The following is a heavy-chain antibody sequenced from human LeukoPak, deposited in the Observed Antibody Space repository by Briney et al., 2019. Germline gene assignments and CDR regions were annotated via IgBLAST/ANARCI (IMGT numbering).Heavy chain of an antibody. CDR2: INPNSGGT. CDR3: ARDVYDSDYNWFDP. V-gene: IGHV1-2*02. CDR1: GYTFTGYY. J-gene: IGHJ5*02. Sequence: ASVKVSCKASGYTFTGYYMHWARQAPGQGLEWMGWINPNSGGTNYAQKFQGRVTMTRDTSISTAYMELSRLRSDDTAVYHCARDVYDSDYNWFDPWGQGTLVTVSS. D-gene: IGHD3-22*01.